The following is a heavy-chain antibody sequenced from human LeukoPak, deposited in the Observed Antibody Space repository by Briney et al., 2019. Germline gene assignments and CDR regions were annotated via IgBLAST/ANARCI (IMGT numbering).Heavy chain of an antibody. CDR1: GDIFNSYS. J-gene: IGHJ3*02. D-gene: IGHD7-27*01. Sequence: GASVKVSCKASGDIFNSYSISWVRQAPGQGLEWMGWMNPNSGNTGYAQKFQGRVTMTRDTSMTTAYMELNSLTSEDTAVYYCAREPMRGRAGDNAFDIWGQGTKVTVSS. V-gene: IGHV1-8*02. CDR3: AREPMRGRAGDNAFDI. CDR2: MNPNSGNT.